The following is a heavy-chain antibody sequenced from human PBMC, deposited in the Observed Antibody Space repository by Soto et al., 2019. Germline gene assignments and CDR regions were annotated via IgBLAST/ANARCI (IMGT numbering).Heavy chain of an antibody. V-gene: IGHV3-30*18. CDR3: GKGGGQWLVTADFSY. D-gene: IGHD6-19*01. Sequence: VQLVESGGGVVQPGRSLRLSCAASGFTFSDYAMHWVRQAPGKGLEWVAVVSHDGRNTHYADSVKGRFTISRDSSKNTVSLEMASLRAEATAVYYCGKGGGQWLVTADFSYWGQGALVTVSS. CDR2: VSHDGRNT. CDR1: GFTFSDYA. J-gene: IGHJ4*02.